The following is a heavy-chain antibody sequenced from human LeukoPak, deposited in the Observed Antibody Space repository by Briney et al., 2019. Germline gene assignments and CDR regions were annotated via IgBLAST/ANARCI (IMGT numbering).Heavy chain of an antibody. V-gene: IGHV4-59*12. CDR2: IYYSGST. J-gene: IGHJ4*02. CDR1: GGSISSYY. CDR3: ARAGGSGLIDY. D-gene: IGHD6-19*01. Sequence: SETLSLTCTVSGGSISSYYWSWIRQPPGKGLEWIGYIYYSGSTNYNPSLKSRVTISVDTSKNQFSLKLSSVTAADTAVYYCARAGGSGLIDYWGQGTLVTVSS.